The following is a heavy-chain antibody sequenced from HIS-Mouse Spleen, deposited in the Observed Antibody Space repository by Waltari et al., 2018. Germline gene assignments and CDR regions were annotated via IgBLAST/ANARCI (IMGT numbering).Heavy chain of an antibody. CDR3: ARDGVGATGAFDI. CDR2: IDHSGST. V-gene: IGHV4-38-2*02. D-gene: IGHD1-26*01. CDR1: GYSISSGYY. Sequence: QVQLQESGPGLVKPSETLSLTCTVSGYSISSGYYWGWIRQPPGKGLEWIGSIDHSGSTDYNPALKSRVTISVDTSKNQFSRKLSSVTAADTAVYYCARDGVGATGAFDIWGQGTMVTVSS. J-gene: IGHJ3*02.